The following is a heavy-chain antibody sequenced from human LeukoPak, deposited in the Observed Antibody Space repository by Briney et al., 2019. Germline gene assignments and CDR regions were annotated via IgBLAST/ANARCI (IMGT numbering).Heavy chain of an antibody. CDR2: INSDGSST. Sequence: GGSLGLSCAASGFTFSSYWMHWVRQAPGKGLVWVSHINSDGSSTTYADSVKGRFTISRDNAKNTLYLQMNTLRVEDTAVYYCANYGGNSPYWGQGTLVTVSS. CDR1: GFTFSSYW. D-gene: IGHD4-23*01. J-gene: IGHJ4*02. V-gene: IGHV3-74*01. CDR3: ANYGGNSPY.